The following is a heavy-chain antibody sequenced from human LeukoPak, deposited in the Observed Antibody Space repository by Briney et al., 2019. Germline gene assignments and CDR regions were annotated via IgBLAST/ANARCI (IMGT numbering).Heavy chain of an antibody. CDR3: ASAPNENYFDF. Sequence: PGGSLRLSCAASGFSFSSYWMSWVRQAPGKGLEWVANINQDGSAKDYGGSVKGRFTISRDNAKNSLYSQMNSLRAEDTAVYFCASAPNENYFDFWGQGALVTVSS. CDR2: INQDGSAK. CDR1: GFSFSSYW. J-gene: IGHJ4*02. V-gene: IGHV3-7*01.